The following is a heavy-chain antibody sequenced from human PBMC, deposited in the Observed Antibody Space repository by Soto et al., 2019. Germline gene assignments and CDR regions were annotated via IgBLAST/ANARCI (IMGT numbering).Heavy chain of an antibody. CDR1: GGTFSSYA. CDR2: IIPIFGTA. Sequence: ASVKVSCKASGGTFSSYAISWVRQAPGQGLEWMGGIIPIFGTANYAQKFQGRVTITADESTSTAYMELSSLRSEDTAVYYCARAVYYYDSSADHYYYYGMDVWGQGTTVTVS. D-gene: IGHD3-22*01. J-gene: IGHJ6*02. CDR3: ARAVYYYDSSADHYYYYGMDV. V-gene: IGHV1-69*13.